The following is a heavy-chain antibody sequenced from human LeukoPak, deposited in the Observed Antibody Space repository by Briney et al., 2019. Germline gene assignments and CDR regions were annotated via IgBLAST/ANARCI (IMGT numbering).Heavy chain of an antibody. J-gene: IGHJ4*02. V-gene: IGHV3-30*18. Sequence: PGGSLRLSCAASGFTFSSYGMHWVRQAPGKGLEWVAVISYDGSNKYYADSVKGRFTISRDNSKNTLYLQMNSLRAEDTAVYYCAKAHWYSGSYSLPFDYWGQGTLVTVSS. CDR3: AKAHWYSGSYSLPFDY. CDR1: GFTFSSYG. D-gene: IGHD1-26*01. CDR2: ISYDGSNK.